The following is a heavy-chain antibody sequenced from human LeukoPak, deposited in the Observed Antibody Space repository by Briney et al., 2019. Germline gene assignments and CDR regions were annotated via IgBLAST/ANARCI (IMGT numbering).Heavy chain of an antibody. V-gene: IGHV3-7*03. CDR3: GTPLDYYDSSGYHQGGG. CDR2: IKEDGTKE. J-gene: IGHJ4*02. Sequence: GGSLRLSCAASGFTFSRCWMTWVRQAPGKGLEWVANIKEDGTKENYVDSVKGRFTIFRDNAKNLLFLQMNSLRAEDTAVYYCGTPLDYYDSSGYHQGGGWGQGTLVTVSS. CDR1: GFTFSRCW. D-gene: IGHD3-22*01.